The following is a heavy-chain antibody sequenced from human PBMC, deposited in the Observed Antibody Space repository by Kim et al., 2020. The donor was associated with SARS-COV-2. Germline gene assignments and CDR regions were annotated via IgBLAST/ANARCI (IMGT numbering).Heavy chain of an antibody. CDR3: ARASGWFDAFHI. J-gene: IGHJ3*02. D-gene: IGHD6-19*01. V-gene: IGHV4-4*09. Sequence: TNHNPSRRRRVTISVDTSKNPFSLKLRSGTAADTAVYYCARASGWFDAFHIWGQGTAVTVYS. CDR2: T.